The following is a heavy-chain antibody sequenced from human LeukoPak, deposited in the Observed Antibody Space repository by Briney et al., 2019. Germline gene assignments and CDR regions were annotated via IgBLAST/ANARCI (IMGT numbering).Heavy chain of an antibody. CDR2: ISGSGGST. V-gene: IGHV3-23*01. CDR3: AKDGERGELPFGY. Sequence: PVGSLRLPCVASGFTFSSYAMSWVRQAPGKGLEWVSAISGSGGSTYYAGSVKGWFTISRNQPKNTLSLQMNSMRAEDTAVYYCAKDGERGELPFGYWGQGTLVTVSS. D-gene: IGHD1-26*01. J-gene: IGHJ4*02. CDR1: GFTFSSYA.